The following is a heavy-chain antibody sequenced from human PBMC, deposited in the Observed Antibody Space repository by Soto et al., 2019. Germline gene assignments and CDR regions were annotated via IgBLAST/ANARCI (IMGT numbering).Heavy chain of an antibody. CDR1: GFTFGTYT. Sequence: GGSLRLSCAASGFTFGTYTMNWVRQAPGKGLEWVSALGGGGDTHYAESVKGRFTISRDYSKNILLLQMNSLRDEDSAIYYCTNDRHPDGIWTFDFWGQGALVTSP. CDR2: LGGGGDT. J-gene: IGHJ4*02. CDR3: TNDRHPDGIWTFDF. D-gene: IGHD3-9*01. V-gene: IGHV3-23*01.